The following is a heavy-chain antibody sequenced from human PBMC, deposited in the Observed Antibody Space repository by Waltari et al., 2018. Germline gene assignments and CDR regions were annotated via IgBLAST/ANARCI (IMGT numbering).Heavy chain of an antibody. CDR3: AKGYSGRRWYFDL. Sequence: EVQLLESGGGLVQPGGSLRLSCAASGFTFSSYAMSWVRQAPGKGLEWVSAISGSGGSTYYADAVKGRFTSSRDNSKNTLYLQMNSLRAEDTAVYYCAKGYSGRRWYFDLWGRGTLVTVSS. V-gene: IGHV3-23*01. CDR2: ISGSGGST. CDR1: GFTFSSYA. D-gene: IGHD1-26*01. J-gene: IGHJ2*01.